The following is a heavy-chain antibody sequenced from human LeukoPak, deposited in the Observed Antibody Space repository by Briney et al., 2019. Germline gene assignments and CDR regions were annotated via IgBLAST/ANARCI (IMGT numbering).Heavy chain of an antibody. CDR1: GFTFSSYA. J-gene: IGHJ4*02. CDR2: ISYDGSNK. CDR3: AREPMTTVTTDY. Sequence: GRSLRLSGAASGFTFSSYAMHWVRQAPGKGLKWVAVISYDGSNKYYADSVKGRFTISRDDSKNTLYLQMNSLRAEDTAVYYCAREPMTTVTTDYWGQGTLVTVSS. D-gene: IGHD4-17*01. V-gene: IGHV3-30-3*01.